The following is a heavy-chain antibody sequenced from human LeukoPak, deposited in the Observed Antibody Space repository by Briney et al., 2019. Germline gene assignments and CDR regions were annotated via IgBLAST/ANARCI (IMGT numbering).Heavy chain of an antibody. V-gene: IGHV4-39*01. D-gene: IGHD6-13*01. CDR3: ARLAATGTRRFDY. CDR1: SGSISTSNYY. CDR2: IFYSGST. J-gene: IGHJ4*02. Sequence: SETLSLTCTISSGSISTSNYYWGWVRQPPGKALESIGNIFYSGSTYYNPSLKSRVTISMDTSKNQFSLKLSSVTAADTAVYYCARLAATGTRRFDYWGQGTLVTVSS.